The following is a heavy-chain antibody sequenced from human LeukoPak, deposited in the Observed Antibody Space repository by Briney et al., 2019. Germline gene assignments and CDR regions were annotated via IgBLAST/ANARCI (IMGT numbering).Heavy chain of an antibody. CDR1: GFTFSSYW. J-gene: IGHJ4*02. CDR2: IKDDGSEK. Sequence: GGSLRLSCVGSGFTFSSYWITWVRQAPGKRLEWVANIKDDGSEKYSVDSVKGRFTISRDNAKNLLYLQMSSLRAEDTAVYYCARAPIDYWGQGTLVTVSS. V-gene: IGHV3-7*04. CDR3: ARAPIDY.